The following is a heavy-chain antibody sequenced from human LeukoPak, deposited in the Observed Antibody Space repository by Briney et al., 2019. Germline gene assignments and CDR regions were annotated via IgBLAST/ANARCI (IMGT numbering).Heavy chain of an antibody. CDR2: INHSGST. D-gene: IGHD2-15*01. V-gene: IGHV4-34*01. CDR1: GGSFSGYY. Sequence: SETLSLICAVYGGSFSGYYWSWIRQPPGKGLEWIGEINHSGSTNYNPSLKSRVTISVDTSKNQFSLKLNSVIAADTAVYYCARGTLRVVPWPLDYWGQGTLVTVSS. CDR3: ARGTLRVVPWPLDY. J-gene: IGHJ4*02.